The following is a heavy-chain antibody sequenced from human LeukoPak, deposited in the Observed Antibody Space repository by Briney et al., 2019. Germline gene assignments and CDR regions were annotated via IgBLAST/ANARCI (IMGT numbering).Heavy chain of an antibody. J-gene: IGHJ5*02. CDR1: GGSISSSSYY. V-gene: IGHV4-39*07. Sequence: PSETLSLTCAVSGGSISSSSYYWGWIRQPPGKGLEWIGSIYYSGSTYYNPSLKSRVTISVDTSKNQFSLKLRSVTAADTAVYYCARRTPPTLLRHFFTGTGFDPWGQGTLVTVSS. CDR3: ARRTPPTLLRHFFTGTGFDP. CDR2: IYYSGST. D-gene: IGHD3-16*01.